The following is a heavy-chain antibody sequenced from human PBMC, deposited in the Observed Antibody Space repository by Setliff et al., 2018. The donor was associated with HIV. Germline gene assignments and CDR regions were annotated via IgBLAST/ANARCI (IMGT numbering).Heavy chain of an antibody. Sequence: SVKVSCKASGGTFSSYAVSWVRQALGQGLEWMGGIIPILGIKKYPQTFQGRVTNTADKSTSTAYMELSSLRSEDTAVYYCARDIGITTTGKGWFEPWGQGTQVTVSS. CDR3: ARDIGITTTGKGWFEP. V-gene: IGHV1-69*10. CDR1: GGTFSSYA. CDR2: IIPILGIK. D-gene: IGHD1-1*01. J-gene: IGHJ5*02.